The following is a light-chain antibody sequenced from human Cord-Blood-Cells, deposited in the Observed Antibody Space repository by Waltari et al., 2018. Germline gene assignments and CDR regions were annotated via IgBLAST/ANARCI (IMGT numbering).Light chain of an antibody. V-gene: IGLV3-1*01. J-gene: IGLJ2*01. Sequence: SYELTQPPSVSVSPGQTASITCSGDKLGAKYACWYQQKPGQSPVLVIYQDSKRPSGIAERFSGSTSGNTATLTISGTHAMDEADYYCQAWDSSTVVFGGGTKLTVL. CDR2: QDS. CDR3: QAWDSSTVV. CDR1: KLGAKY.